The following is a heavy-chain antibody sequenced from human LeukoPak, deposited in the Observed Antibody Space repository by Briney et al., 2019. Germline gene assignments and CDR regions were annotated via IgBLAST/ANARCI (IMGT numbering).Heavy chain of an antibody. CDR2: RYYSGSA. CDR1: GGSISSSAYY. V-gene: IGHV4-39*01. CDR3: ARHTAMGSPIYY. J-gene: IGHJ4*02. Sequence: SETLSLTCTVSGGSISSSAYYWGWIRQPPGKGLEWIGSRYYSGSAYYNPSLKTRVTISVDSSKNQFSLKMSSVTAADTAVYYCARHTAMGSPIYYWGQGALVTVSS. D-gene: IGHD5-18*01.